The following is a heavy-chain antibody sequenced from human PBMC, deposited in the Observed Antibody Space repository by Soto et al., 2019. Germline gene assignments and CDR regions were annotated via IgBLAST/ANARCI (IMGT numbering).Heavy chain of an antibody. D-gene: IGHD1-7*01. CDR3: ARTSSGTREGFDP. J-gene: IGHJ5*02. V-gene: IGHV1-8*02. CDR2: INPNNGNT. Sequence: ASVKVSCKASGYTFTSYAMHWVRQAPGQRLEWMGWINPNNGNTGYAQKFQGRVTLTRTTSISTAYMELSSLRSDDTAVYYCARTSSGTREGFDPWGQGTLVTVSS. CDR1: GYTFTSYA.